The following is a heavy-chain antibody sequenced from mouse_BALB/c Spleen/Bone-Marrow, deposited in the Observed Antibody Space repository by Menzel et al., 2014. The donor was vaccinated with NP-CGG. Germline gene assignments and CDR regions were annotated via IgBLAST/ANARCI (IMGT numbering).Heavy chain of an antibody. CDR1: GYTFTSYY. Sequence: QVQLQQSGAELVKPGASVKLSCKASGYTFTSYYMYWVKQRPGQGLEWIGEINPSNGGTNFNEKFKSKATLTVDKSSSTAYMQLSGLTSEDSAVYYCTRSRYDYDNAMDCWGQRTSVTVSS. V-gene: IGHV1S81*02. D-gene: IGHD2-4*01. CDR2: INPSNGGT. J-gene: IGHJ4*01. CDR3: TRSRYDYDNAMDC.